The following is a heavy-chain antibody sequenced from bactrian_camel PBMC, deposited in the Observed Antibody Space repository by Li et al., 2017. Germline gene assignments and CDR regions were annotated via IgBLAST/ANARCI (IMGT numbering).Heavy chain of an antibody. CDR2: ITSEGGST. Sequence: VQLVESGGGSVQSGGSLRLSCAASGFTFATAYMNWVRQAPGKGLEWVSSITSEGGSTYYADSVKGRFTISGDNAKNTLSLQMNSLKSEDTALYYCATAGVVGGYARVQGSFTYWGQGTQVTVS. CDR3: ATAGVVGGYARVQGSFTY. D-gene: IGHD2*01. V-gene: IGHV3S40*01. CDR1: GFTFATAY. J-gene: IGHJ4*01.